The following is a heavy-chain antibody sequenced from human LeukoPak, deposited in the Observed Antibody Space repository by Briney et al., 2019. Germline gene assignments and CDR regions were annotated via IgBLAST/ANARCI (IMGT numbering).Heavy chain of an antibody. V-gene: IGHV4-31*03. D-gene: IGHD2-21*01. Sequence: PSQTLSLTCTVSGGSISSGGYYWSWIRQHPGKGLEWIGYIYYSGSTYYNPSLKSRVTISVDTSKNQFSLKLSSVTAADTAVYYCARQGVVVVIAPSLNWFDPWGQGTLVTVSS. CDR3: ARQGVVVVIAPSLNWFDP. CDR1: GGSISSGGYY. CDR2: IYYSGST. J-gene: IGHJ5*02.